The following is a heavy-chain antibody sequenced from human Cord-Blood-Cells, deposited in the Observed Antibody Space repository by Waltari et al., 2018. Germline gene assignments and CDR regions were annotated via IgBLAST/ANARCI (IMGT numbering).Heavy chain of an antibody. J-gene: IGHJ4*02. CDR3: ARGSHSSSWPLIPFDY. CDR2: IIPILGIA. Sequence: QVQLVQSGAEVKKPGSSVKVSCKAFGGTFSSSAISWVRQAPGQGLEWMGRIIPILGIANYAQKFQGRVTITADKSTSTAYMELSSLRSEDTAVYYCARGSHSSSWPLIPFDYWGQGTLVTVSS. D-gene: IGHD6-13*01. CDR1: GGTFSSSA. V-gene: IGHV1-69*09.